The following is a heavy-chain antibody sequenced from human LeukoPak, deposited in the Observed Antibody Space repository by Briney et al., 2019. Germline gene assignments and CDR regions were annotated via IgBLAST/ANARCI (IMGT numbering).Heavy chain of an antibody. CDR3: ARVRSGSSAGNYGMDV. Sequence: PGGSLRLSCAASGFTFSNYWMHWVRQAPGKGLVWVSRINSDGSSTTYADSVKGRFTISRDNAKNTLYVQMNSLRAEDTAVYHCARVRSGSSAGNYGMDVWGQGTTVTVSS. CDR2: INSDGSST. CDR1: GFTFSNYW. D-gene: IGHD1-26*01. V-gene: IGHV3-74*01. J-gene: IGHJ6*02.